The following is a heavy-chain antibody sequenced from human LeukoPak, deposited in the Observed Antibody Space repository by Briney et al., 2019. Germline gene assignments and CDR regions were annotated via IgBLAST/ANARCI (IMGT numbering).Heavy chain of an antibody. D-gene: IGHD3-3*01. CDR2: ISGSGDST. CDR1: GFTFSNYA. CDR3: AKDTDFWSGTFDY. J-gene: IGHJ4*02. V-gene: IGHV3-23*01. Sequence: GGSLRLSCAASGFTFSNYAINWVRQAPGKGLEWVSGISGSGDSTFYADSVKGRFTISRDNSKNTLHLQMNSLRAEDTAVYYCAKDTDFWSGTFDYWGQGTLVTVSS.